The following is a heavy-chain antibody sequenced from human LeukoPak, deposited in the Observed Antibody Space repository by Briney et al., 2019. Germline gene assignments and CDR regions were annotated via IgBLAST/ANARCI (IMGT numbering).Heavy chain of an antibody. J-gene: IGHJ4*02. Sequence: ASVKVSCKASGYTFTNFGLSWVRQAPGQGLEWMGWINPNGGGTNYAQKFQGRVTMTRDTSISTAYMELSRLRSDDTAVYYCARFDRDGFLDYWGQGTLVTVSS. V-gene: IGHV1-2*02. D-gene: IGHD5-24*01. CDR1: GYTFTNFG. CDR2: INPNGGGT. CDR3: ARFDRDGFLDY.